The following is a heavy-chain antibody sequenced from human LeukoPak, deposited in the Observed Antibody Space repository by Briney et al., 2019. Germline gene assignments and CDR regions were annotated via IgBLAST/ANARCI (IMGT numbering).Heavy chain of an antibody. D-gene: IGHD2-8*01. CDR1: GGSISSYY. CDR3: ARHASNDYFDY. Sequence: SETLSLTCTVSGGSISSYYWSWIRQPPGKGLEWIGYIYYSGSTNYNPSLKSRVTISVDTSKNQFSLKLSSVTAADTAVYYCARHASNDYFDYWGQGTLVTVSS. J-gene: IGHJ4*02. CDR2: IYYSGST. V-gene: IGHV4-59*08.